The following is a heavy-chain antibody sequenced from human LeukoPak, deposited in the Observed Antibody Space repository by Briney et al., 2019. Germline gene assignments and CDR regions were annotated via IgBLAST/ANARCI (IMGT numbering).Heavy chain of an antibody. Sequence: GGSLSLSCAASGFTFSSYAMNWVRQAPGKGLEWVSTISDSGSSTYYADSVKGRFTISRDNSKNTLYLQMNSLRAEDTAVYYCAKGGSSSWYWDNESHWGQATILTVSS. V-gene: IGHV3-23*01. CDR1: GFTFSSYA. J-gene: IGHJ4*02. CDR3: AKGGSSSWYWDNESH. D-gene: IGHD6-13*01. CDR2: ISDSGSST.